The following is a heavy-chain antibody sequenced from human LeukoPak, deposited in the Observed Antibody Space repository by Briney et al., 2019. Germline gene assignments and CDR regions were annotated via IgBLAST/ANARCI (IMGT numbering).Heavy chain of an antibody. CDR2: ISSSSSYI. Sequence: PGGSLRLSCAASGFTFSSYSMNWVRQAPGKGLEWVSSISSSSSYIYYADSVKGRFTISRDNAKNSLYLQMNSLRAGDTAVYYCARIVVVPAAVHYYVDVWGKGTTVTVSS. CDR1: GFTFSSYS. J-gene: IGHJ6*03. V-gene: IGHV3-21*01. CDR3: ARIVVVPAAVHYYVDV. D-gene: IGHD2-2*01.